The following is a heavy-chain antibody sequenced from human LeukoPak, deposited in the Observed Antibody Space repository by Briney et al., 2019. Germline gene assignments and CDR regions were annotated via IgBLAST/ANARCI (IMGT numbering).Heavy chain of an antibody. J-gene: IGHJ4*02. CDR3: AKPNSSSGDYYFDY. Sequence: PGGSLRLSCAASGFTFSTYAMNWVRQAPGKGLEWVSSIRSSGVDTYYADSVEGRFTISRDNSKNTLYLQMNSLRAEDTAVYYCAKPNSSSGDYYFDYWGQGTLVTVSS. CDR2: IRSSGVDT. D-gene: IGHD6-6*01. CDR1: GFTFSTYA. V-gene: IGHV3-23*01.